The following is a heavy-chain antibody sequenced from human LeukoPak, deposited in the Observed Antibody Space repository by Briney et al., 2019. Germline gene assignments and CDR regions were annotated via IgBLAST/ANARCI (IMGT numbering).Heavy chain of an antibody. CDR3: ARGWTYRPLLGY. Sequence: PGGSLRLSCAASGFTFSSYSMNWVRQAPGKGLDWVSSISSSSSFIYYADSVKGRFIISRDNGKNSMYLQMNSLSGEDTAVYYCARGWTYRPLLGYWGQGTLVTVSS. J-gene: IGHJ4*02. CDR1: GFTFSSYS. D-gene: IGHD3/OR15-3a*01. V-gene: IGHV3-21*01. CDR2: ISSSSSFI.